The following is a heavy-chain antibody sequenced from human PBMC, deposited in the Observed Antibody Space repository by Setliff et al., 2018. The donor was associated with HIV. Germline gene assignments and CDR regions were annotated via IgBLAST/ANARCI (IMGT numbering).Heavy chain of an antibody. D-gene: IGHD1-26*01. Sequence: SETLSLTCTVAGGSISRYFWSWIRQSPGKGLEWIGYIKYSGNTNYNPALGSRVTISVDASKNQFSLKLTSVTAADTAVYYCARVSTMGARLYFDYWGQGTLVTVSS. CDR3: ARVSTMGARLYFDY. CDR1: GGSISRYF. J-gene: IGHJ4*02. V-gene: IGHV4-59*01. CDR2: IKYSGNT.